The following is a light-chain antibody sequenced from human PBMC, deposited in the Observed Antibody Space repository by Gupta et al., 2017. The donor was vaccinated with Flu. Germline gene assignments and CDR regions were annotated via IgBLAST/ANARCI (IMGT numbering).Light chain of an antibody. CDR3: SSYARNCRML. Sequence: HSALTQPPSASGSRGPSVTISCSGTNSDIGAYKYVSWHQQHPGKAHNLILYEVNKRPSGVPDRFSGSKSGNTASLTVSDLQQEDDADYYCSSYARNCRMLFGGGTKVTV. V-gene: IGLV2-8*01. J-gene: IGLJ2*01. CDR1: NSDIGAYKY. CDR2: EVN.